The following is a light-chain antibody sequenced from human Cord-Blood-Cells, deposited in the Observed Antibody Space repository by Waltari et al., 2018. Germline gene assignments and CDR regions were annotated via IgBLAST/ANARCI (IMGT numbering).Light chain of an antibody. V-gene: IGKV1-33*01. J-gene: IGKJ5*01. Sequence: DIQMTQPPSPLSASVGERVPSTCHSSQDISNYLNWYQQKPGKAPKVLIYDASNLETGVPSRFSGSVSGTDFTFTISSLQPEDIATYYCQQYDNLPITFGQGTRLEIK. CDR1: QDISNY. CDR3: QQYDNLPIT. CDR2: DAS.